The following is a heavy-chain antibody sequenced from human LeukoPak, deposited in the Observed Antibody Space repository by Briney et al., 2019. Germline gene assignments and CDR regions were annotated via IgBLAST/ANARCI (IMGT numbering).Heavy chain of an antibody. CDR3: ARAWYSSSWYFDY. J-gene: IGHJ4*02. Sequence: PSETLSLTCAVYGGSFSGYYWSWIRQPQGKGLEWIGEINHSGSTNYDPSLKSRVTISVDTSKNQFSLKLSSVTAADTAVYYCARAWYSSSWYFDYWGQGTLVTVSS. CDR2: INHSGST. V-gene: IGHV4-34*01. CDR1: GGSFSGYY. D-gene: IGHD6-13*01.